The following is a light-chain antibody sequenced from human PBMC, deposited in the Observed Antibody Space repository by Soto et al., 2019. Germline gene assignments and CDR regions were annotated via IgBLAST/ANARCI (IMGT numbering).Light chain of an antibody. CDR1: QDISTY. Sequence: DIQLTQSPSFLSASVGDRVTLTCRASQDISTYLAWYQQKLGKAPNLLIYVASTLQDGVPSRFSGTGSGTEFTLTITNQQPADFATYYCQQLDSYPLTFGGGTEVEIK. CDR3: QQLDSYPLT. V-gene: IGKV1-9*01. J-gene: IGKJ4*01. CDR2: VAS.